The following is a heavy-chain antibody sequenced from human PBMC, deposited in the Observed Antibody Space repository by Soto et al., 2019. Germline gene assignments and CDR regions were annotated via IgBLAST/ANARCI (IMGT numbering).Heavy chain of an antibody. CDR3: ARVERGSGDYVGVFDY. Sequence: GGSLRLSCAASGFNFSDYYMGWIRQAPGKGLEWVSYISWNSIYIQYADSVQGRFTISRDDAKNSLYLQMNSLRVEDTAVYNSARVERGSGDYVGVFDYWGQGTLVTVSS. J-gene: IGHJ4*02. V-gene: IGHV3-11*06. CDR2: ISWNSIYI. D-gene: IGHD3-3*01. CDR1: GFNFSDYY.